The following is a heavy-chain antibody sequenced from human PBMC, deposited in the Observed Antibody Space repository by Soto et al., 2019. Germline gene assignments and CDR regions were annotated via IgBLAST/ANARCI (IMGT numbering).Heavy chain of an antibody. CDR1: GASISGYY. CDR3: ARIYCSSTRCSSHFDY. J-gene: IGHJ4*02. V-gene: IGHV4-59*08. CDR2: IYYSGST. Sequence: QVQLQESGPGLVKPSETLSLTCTVSGASISGYYWSWIRQPPGKVLEWIGYIYYSGSTNDNPSLKSRVTISVDTSKNQFSLKLSSVTAADTAVYYCARIYCSSTRCSSHFDYWGQGTLVTVSS. D-gene: IGHD2-2*01.